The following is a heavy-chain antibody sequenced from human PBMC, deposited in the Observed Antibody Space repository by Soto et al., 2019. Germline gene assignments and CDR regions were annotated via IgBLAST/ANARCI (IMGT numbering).Heavy chain of an antibody. CDR1: GGSISSGGYY. J-gene: IGHJ5*02. Sequence: SETLSLTCTVSGGSISSGGYYWSWIRQHPGKGLEWIGYIYYSGSTYYNPSLKSRVTISVDTSKNQFSLKLSSVTAADTAVYYCARGGVFSGSSHKSWFDPWGQGTLVTVSS. D-gene: IGHD1-26*01. CDR3: ARGGVFSGSSHKSWFDP. CDR2: IYYSGST. V-gene: IGHV4-31*03.